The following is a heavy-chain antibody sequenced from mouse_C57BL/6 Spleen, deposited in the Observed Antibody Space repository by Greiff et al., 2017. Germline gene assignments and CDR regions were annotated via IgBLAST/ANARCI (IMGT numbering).Heavy chain of an antibody. J-gene: IGHJ3*01. CDR3: ATANWDGFAY. CDR1: GFTFSDYG. CDR2: ISSGSSTI. V-gene: IGHV5-17*01. Sequence: EVMLVESGGGLVQPGGSLKLSCAASGFTFSDYGMHWVRQAPEKGLEWVAYISSGSSTIYYADTGNGRFTISRDNAKTTLFLQMTSLRSEDTAMYYCATANWDGFAYWGQGTLVTVSA. D-gene: IGHD4-1*01.